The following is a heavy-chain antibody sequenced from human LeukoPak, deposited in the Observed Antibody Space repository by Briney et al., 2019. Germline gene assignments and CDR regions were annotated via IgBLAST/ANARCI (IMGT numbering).Heavy chain of an antibody. CDR3: ATAGNYRFDY. CDR1: GFTFSNYW. V-gene: IGHV3-74*01. CDR2: INPDGSNI. D-gene: IGHD1-7*01. Sequence: PGGSLRLSCAASGFTFSNYWVHWVRQAPGKGLVWVSRINPDGSNINYADSVKGRFTISRDNAKNTLYLQMNSLRAEDTAVYYCATAGNYRFDYWGQGTLVTVSS. J-gene: IGHJ4*02.